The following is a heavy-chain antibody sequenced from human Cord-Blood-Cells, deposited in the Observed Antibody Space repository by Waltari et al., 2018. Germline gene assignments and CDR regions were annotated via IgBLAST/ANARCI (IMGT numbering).Heavy chain of an antibody. CDR1: GDSVSSNSAA. J-gene: IGHJ3*02. CDR2: TYYRSKWYN. CDR3: ASGRLIAAAGKESDAFDI. V-gene: IGHV6-1*01. Sequence: QVQLQQSGPGLVKPSQTLSPPCAISGDSVSSNSAAWNWIRQSPSRGLEWLGRTYYRSKWYNDYAVSVKSRITINPDTSKNQFSLQLNSVTPEDTAVYYCASGRLIAAAGKESDAFDIWGQGTMVTVSS. D-gene: IGHD6-13*01.